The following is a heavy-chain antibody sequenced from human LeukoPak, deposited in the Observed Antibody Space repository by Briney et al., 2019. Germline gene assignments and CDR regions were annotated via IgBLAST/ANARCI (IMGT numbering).Heavy chain of an antibody. V-gene: IGHV4-59*01. Sequence: PSETLSLTCTVSARSMGSDFSGWVRHPPEKGLEWIGYVSNIATPTTNPSLRSRATLSGDTSKNQFSLNLSSVTPAHTPVYYCARDEHHLGSTFYSWGQGTLVTVPS. J-gene: IGHJ4*02. CDR3: ARDEHHLGSTFYS. CDR1: ARSMGSDF. D-gene: IGHD1/OR15-1a*01. CDR2: VSNIATP.